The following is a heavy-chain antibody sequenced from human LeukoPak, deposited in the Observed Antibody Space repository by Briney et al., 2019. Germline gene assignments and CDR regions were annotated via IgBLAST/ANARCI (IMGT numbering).Heavy chain of an antibody. CDR1: GFTFSSYA. V-gene: IGHV3-23*01. D-gene: IGHD5-18*01. J-gene: IGHJ4*02. CDR3: AKLSRYSEKPALFDY. Sequence: GGSLRLSCAASGFTFSSYAMSWVRQAPGKGLEWVSAISGSGGSTYYADSVKGRFTISRDNSKNTLYLQMNSLRAEDTAVYYCAKLSRYSEKPALFDYWGQGTLVTVSS. CDR2: ISGSGGST.